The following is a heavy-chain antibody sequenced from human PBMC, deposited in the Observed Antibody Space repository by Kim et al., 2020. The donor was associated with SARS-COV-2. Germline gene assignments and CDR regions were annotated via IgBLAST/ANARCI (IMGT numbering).Heavy chain of an antibody. CDR3: ARDPVQLGYCSGGSCLYFDY. CDR2: INAGNGNT. D-gene: IGHD2-15*01. Sequence: ASVKVSCKASGYTFTSYAMHWVRQAPGQRLEWMGWINAGNGNTKYSQKFQGRFTITRDTSASTAYMELSSLRSEDTAVYYCARDPVQLGYCSGGSCLYFDYWGQGTLVTVSS. J-gene: IGHJ4*02. V-gene: IGHV1-3*01. CDR1: GYTFTSYA.